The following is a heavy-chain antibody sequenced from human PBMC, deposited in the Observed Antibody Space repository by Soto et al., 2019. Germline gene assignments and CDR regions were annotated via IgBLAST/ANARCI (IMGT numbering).Heavy chain of an antibody. Sequence: QVQLVQSGAEVKKPGASVKVSCKASGYTLSDANINWVRQAPGQGPEWMGIINPRADSTNYAQKYQGRGTRTRDVCTITVYIEQVRRRSEYTSVCYCARYLRAGGDCWGQVTLVGVSS. CDR2: INPRADST. CDR3: ARYLRAGGDC. CDR1: GYTLSDAN. D-gene: IGHD1-26*01. V-gene: IGHV1-46*01. J-gene: IGHJ4*02.